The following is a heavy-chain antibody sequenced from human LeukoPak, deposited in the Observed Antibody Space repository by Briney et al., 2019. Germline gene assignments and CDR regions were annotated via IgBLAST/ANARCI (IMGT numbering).Heavy chain of an antibody. V-gene: IGHV3-23*01. J-gene: IGHJ4*02. CDR3: AKDHSYCGGDCYSYFFDY. CDR2: ISGSGGST. Sequence: PGGSLRLSCAASGFIFGSYAMSWVRQAPGKGLEWVSGISGSGGSTYYADSVKGRFTISRDNSKNTLYLQMNSLRAEDTAVYYCAKDHSYCGGDCYSYFFDYWGQGTLVTVSS. CDR1: GFIFGSYA. D-gene: IGHD2-21*02.